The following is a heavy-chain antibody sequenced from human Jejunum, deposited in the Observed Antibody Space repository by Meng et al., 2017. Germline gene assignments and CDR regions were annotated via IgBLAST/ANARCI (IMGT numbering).Heavy chain of an antibody. V-gene: IGHV3-64*02. D-gene: IGHD2-21*01. CDR2: ISGDGSST. Sequence: GGSLRLSCAASGFTFSTYATHWVRQASGKGLESVSAISGDGSSTYYADFVKGRFTISRDNSKNTLYLQMGSLRTEDTAVYYCAREDKGDYDYWGQGTLVTVSS. J-gene: IGHJ4*02. CDR1: GFTFSTYA. CDR3: AREDKGDYDY.